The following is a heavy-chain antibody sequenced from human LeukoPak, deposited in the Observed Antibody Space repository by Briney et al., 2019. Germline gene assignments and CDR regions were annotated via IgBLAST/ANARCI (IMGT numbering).Heavy chain of an antibody. J-gene: IGHJ4*02. Sequence: SVKVSCKASGGTFSRYAISWVRQAPGQGLEWIGGIIPIFGTANYAQKFQGRATITADESSNTAYMELNSLRSEDTAIYYCARDAAIYDTGAYYYLWWGQGTLVTVSS. V-gene: IGHV1-69*13. CDR3: ARDAAIYDTGAYYYLW. CDR2: IIPIFGTA. CDR1: GGTFSRYA. D-gene: IGHD3-22*01.